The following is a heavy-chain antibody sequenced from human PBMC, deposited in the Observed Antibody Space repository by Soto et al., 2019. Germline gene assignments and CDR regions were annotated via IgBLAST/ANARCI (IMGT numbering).Heavy chain of an antibody. D-gene: IGHD3-10*01. CDR1: GGTFSSYT. CDR2: IIPILGIA. J-gene: IGHJ4*02. CDR3: ARSPMVRGVIFDY. Sequence: QVQLVQSGAEVKKPGSSVKVSCKASGGTFSSYTISWVRQAPGQGLEWMGRIIPILGIANYAQKFQGRVTINADKSTSTAYMELSSLRSEDTAVYYCARSPMVRGVIFDYWGQGTLVTVSS. V-gene: IGHV1-69*02.